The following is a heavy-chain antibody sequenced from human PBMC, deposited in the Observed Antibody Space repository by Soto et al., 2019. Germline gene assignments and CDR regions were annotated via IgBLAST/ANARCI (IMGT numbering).Heavy chain of an antibody. D-gene: IGHD5-18*01. Sequence: QVQLVQSGAEVKKPGSSVKVSCKASGGTFSSYAISWVRQAPGQGLEWMGGIIPIFGTANYAQKFQGRVTITADESTSTADMERRSLRSEDTAVYYWASGAARAMGPEYFQHWGQGTLVTVSS. CDR1: GGTFSSYA. CDR2: IIPIFGTA. V-gene: IGHV1-69*01. J-gene: IGHJ1*01. CDR3: ASGAARAMGPEYFQH.